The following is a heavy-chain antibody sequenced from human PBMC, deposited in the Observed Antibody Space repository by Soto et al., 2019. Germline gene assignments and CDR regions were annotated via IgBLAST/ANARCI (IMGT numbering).Heavy chain of an antibody. J-gene: IGHJ4*02. V-gene: IGHV4-39*07. CDR1: GGSISSSSYY. CDR3: PRRPSF. Sequence: PSETLSLTCTVSGGSISSSSYYWGWIRQPPGKGLEWIAYIYHSGSTDYNPSLKSRVTISVDRSKNQFSLKLSSVTASVTAVYYCPRRPSFWGQGTLVTVSS. CDR2: IYHSGST.